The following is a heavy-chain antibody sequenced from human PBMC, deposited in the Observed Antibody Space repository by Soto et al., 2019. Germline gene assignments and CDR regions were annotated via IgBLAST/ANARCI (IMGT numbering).Heavy chain of an antibody. Sequence: PSETLSLTCTVSGGSISSGGYYWSWIRQHPGKGLEWIGYIYYSGSTYYNPSLKSRVTISVDTSKNQFSLKLSSVTAADTAVYYCARVVPGAEAWFGPWGQGTLVTVS. D-gene: IGHD2-2*01. V-gene: IGHV4-31*03. J-gene: IGHJ5*02. CDR2: IYYSGST. CDR3: ARVVPGAEAWFGP. CDR1: GGSISSGGYY.